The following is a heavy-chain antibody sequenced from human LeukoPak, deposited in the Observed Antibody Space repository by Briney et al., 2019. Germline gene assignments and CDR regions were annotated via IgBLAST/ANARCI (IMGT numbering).Heavy chain of an antibody. CDR1: GFTVSSNY. CDR2: IYSGGST. CDR3: AREIAAGTGACDI. D-gene: IGHD6-13*01. Sequence: GGSLRLSCAASGFTVSSNYMSWVRQAPGKGLEWVSVIYSGGSTYYADSVKGRFTISRDNSKNTLYLQMNSLRAEDTAVYYCAREIAAGTGACDIWGQGTMVTVSS. J-gene: IGHJ3*02. V-gene: IGHV3-53*01.